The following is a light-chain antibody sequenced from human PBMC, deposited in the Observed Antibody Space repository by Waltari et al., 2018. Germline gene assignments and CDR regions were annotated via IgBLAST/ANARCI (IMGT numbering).Light chain of an antibody. V-gene: IGKV2-29*03. CDR3: MQATHLPLT. J-gene: IGKJ4*01. Sequence: DVVMTQTPLSLSVTPGQPASISCKSSQSLLSSYGKAYLYWYLQRPGQSPQLLIYEVSSRFSGVPDRFSGSGPETDFTLKISRVEAEDVGIYYCMQATHLPLTFGGGTMVDIK. CDR2: EVS. CDR1: QSLLSSYGKAY.